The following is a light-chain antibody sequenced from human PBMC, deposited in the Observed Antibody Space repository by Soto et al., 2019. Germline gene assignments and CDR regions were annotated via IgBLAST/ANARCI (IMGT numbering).Light chain of an antibody. CDR2: DVS. CDR1: SSDVGAYNY. V-gene: IGLV2-14*01. Sequence: QSVLTQPASVSGSPGQSITISCTGTSSDVGAYNYVSWYQQHTGKAPKLMIYDVSNRPSGVSNRFSGSKSDNTASLTISGLQAEDEADYYCNSYTGSSSRYVFGTGTKLTVL. CDR3: NSYTGSSSRYV. J-gene: IGLJ1*01.